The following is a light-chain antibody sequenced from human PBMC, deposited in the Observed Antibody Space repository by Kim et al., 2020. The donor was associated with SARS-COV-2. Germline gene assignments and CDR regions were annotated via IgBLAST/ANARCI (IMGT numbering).Light chain of an antibody. CDR2: EDD. J-gene: IGLJ2*01. CDR3: QSYDDTDVV. Sequence: LTQPHSVSGSPGETVTISCTRSSGSIASNYVQWYRQRPGSSPTTLISEDDKRLSGVPDRFSGSLDTSSNSASLTISGLRTEDEAHYYCQSYDDTDVVFGGGTQLTVL. V-gene: IGLV6-57*01. CDR1: SGSIASNY.